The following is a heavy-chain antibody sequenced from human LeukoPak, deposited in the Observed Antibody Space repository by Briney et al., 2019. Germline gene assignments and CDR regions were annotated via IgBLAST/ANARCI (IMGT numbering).Heavy chain of an antibody. Sequence: ASVKVSCKASGYTFTGYYMHWVRQAPGQGLEWMGWINPNSGGTNHAQKFQGRVTMTRDTSISTAYMELSRLRSDDTAVYYCARILAAVAGNRFDYWGQGTLVTVSS. CDR1: GYTFTGYY. CDR2: INPNSGGT. V-gene: IGHV1-2*02. CDR3: ARILAAVAGNRFDY. J-gene: IGHJ4*02. D-gene: IGHD6-19*01.